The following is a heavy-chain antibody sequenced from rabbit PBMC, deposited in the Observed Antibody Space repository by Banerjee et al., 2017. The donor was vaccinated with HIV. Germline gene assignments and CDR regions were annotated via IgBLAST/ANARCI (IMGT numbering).Heavy chain of an antibody. Sequence: QEQLEESGGDLVKPEGSLTLTCKASGFDLSSYYYMCWVRQAPGKGLEWIGCIYCSSGSTYYASWVNGRFTISKTSSTTVTLQMTSLTVADMATYFCAREGASSNSDLDLWGPGTLVTVS. J-gene: IGHJ4*01. D-gene: IGHD1-1*01. CDR3: AREGASSNSDLDL. V-gene: IGHV1S45*01. CDR2: IYCSSGST. CDR1: GFDLSSYYY.